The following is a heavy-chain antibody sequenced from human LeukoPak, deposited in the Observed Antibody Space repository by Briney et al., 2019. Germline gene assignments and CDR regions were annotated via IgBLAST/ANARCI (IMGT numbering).Heavy chain of an antibody. Sequence: PGGSLRLSCVVSGFTFSEAWMSWVRQAPGKGLEWVGRIKSRSDGGTTDYAAPVKGRFTISRDNAKNSLYLQMNSLRAEDTAVYYCARVCSGGSCSRGLRDYWGQGTLVTVSS. V-gene: IGHV3-15*01. CDR3: ARVCSGGSCSRGLRDY. J-gene: IGHJ4*02. CDR2: IKSRSDGGTT. D-gene: IGHD2-15*01. CDR1: GFTFSEAW.